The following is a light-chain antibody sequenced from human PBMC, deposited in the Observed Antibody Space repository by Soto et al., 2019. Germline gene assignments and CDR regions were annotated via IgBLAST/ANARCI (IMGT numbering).Light chain of an antibody. CDR3: SSYASSTSYV. V-gene: IGLV2-14*01. J-gene: IGLJ1*01. CDR1: SVDVGGYNY. CDR2: DVS. Sequence: QSELTQPASVSGSPGQSMTISGAGASVDVGGYNYVSWYQQHPGKAPKLMIYDVSNRPSGVSNRFSGSKSGNTASLTISGLQAEDEADYYCSSYASSTSYVFGTGTKVTVL.